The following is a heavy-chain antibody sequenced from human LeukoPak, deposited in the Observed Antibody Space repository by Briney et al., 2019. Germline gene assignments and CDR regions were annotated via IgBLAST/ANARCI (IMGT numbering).Heavy chain of an antibody. J-gene: IGHJ5*02. D-gene: IGHD4-11*01. CDR3: ARESMTTVTTGCDP. Sequence: SVKVSCKASGGTFSSYSISGVRQAPGQGLECMGGIIPIFGTANYAQKFQGRVTITADESTSTAYMELNSVRSDHTAVYSGARESMTTVTTGCDPWGQGTLVTVSS. CDR1: GGTFSSYS. CDR2: IIPIFGTA. V-gene: IGHV1-69*13.